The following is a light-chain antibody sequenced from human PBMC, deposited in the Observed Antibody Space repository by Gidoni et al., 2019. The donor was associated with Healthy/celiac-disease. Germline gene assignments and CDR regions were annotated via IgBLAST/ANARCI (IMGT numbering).Light chain of an antibody. V-gene: IGKV3-15*01. Sequence: EIVMTQSPATLSVSPGERATLSCRASQSVSSNFAWYQQKPGQAPRLLLYGASTRATGIPARFSGSGSGTEFPLTISSLQSEDFAVYYCQQYNNWPPLTFGQGTRLEIK. CDR2: GAS. CDR3: QQYNNWPPLT. J-gene: IGKJ5*01. CDR1: QSVSSN.